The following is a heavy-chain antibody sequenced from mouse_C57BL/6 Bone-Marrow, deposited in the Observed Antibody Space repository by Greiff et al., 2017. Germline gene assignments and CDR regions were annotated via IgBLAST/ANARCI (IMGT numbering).Heavy chain of an antibody. CDR2: SRNKANDYTT. Sequence: EVQLVESGGGLVQSGRSLRLSCATSGFTFSDFYMGWVRQAPGKGLEWIAASRNKANDYTTEYSASVKGRFIVSRDTSQSILYLQMNALRAEDTAIYYCARDAGDDQCYLAYWGQGTTLTVST. CDR3: ARDAGDDQCYLAY. V-gene: IGHV7-1*01. CDR1: GFTFSDFY. J-gene: IGHJ2*01. D-gene: IGHD2-12*01.